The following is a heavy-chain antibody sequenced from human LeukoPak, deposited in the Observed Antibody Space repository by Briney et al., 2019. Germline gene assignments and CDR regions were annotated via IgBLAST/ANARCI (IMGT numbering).Heavy chain of an antibody. Sequence: ASVKVSCKASGYTFTSYYMHWVRQAPGQGLEWMGIINPSGGSTSYAQKFQGRVTMTRDTSTSTVYMELSSLRSEDTAVYYCARDPAGSYSGSYYYFDYWGQGTLVTVSS. J-gene: IGHJ4*02. CDR2: INPSGGST. CDR3: ARDPAGSYSGSYYYFDY. D-gene: IGHD1-26*01. CDR1: GYTFTSYY. V-gene: IGHV1-46*01.